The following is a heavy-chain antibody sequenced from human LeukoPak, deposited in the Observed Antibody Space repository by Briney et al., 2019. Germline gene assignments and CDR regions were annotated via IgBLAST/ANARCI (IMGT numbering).Heavy chain of an antibody. CDR3: ARDIATIQHQD. Sequence: GASVKVSCKASGYIFTNYGISWVRQAPGQGLEWMGWINAYSGNTNYVRKFQDRVTMTTDTSTSTAYMELRSLRSDDTAVYFCARDIATIQHQDWGQGTLVTVSS. J-gene: IGHJ4*02. CDR1: GYIFTNYG. V-gene: IGHV1-18*01. D-gene: IGHD1-1*01. CDR2: INAYSGNT.